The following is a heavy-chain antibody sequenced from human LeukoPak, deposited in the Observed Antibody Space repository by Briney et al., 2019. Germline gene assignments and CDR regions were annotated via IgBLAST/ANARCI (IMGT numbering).Heavy chain of an antibody. D-gene: IGHD3-16*01. J-gene: IGHJ5*02. CDR2: INHSGST. CDR3: ARRGIWDLQIGNWFDP. V-gene: IGHV4-34*01. CDR1: GGSFSGYY. Sequence: PSEALSLTCAVYGGSFSGYYWSWIRQPPGKGLEWIGEINHSGSTNYNPYLKTRATISPDTSKNQYSLRLTSVTAADTAIYYCARRGIWDLQIGNWFDPWGQGILVIVSS.